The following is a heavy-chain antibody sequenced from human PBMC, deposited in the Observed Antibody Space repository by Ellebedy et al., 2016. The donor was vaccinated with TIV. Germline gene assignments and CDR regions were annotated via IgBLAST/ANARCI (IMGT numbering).Heavy chain of an antibody. CDR1: GFTFSSYS. Sequence: GESLKISCAASGFTFSSYSMNWVRQAPGKGLEWVSYISSSSTTIYYADSVKGRFTISRDNAKNSLYLQMNSLRAEDTAVYYGARGGVWFGELMDYWGQGTLVTVSS. CDR2: ISSSSTTI. V-gene: IGHV3-48*01. CDR3: ARGGVWFGELMDY. D-gene: IGHD3-10*01. J-gene: IGHJ4*02.